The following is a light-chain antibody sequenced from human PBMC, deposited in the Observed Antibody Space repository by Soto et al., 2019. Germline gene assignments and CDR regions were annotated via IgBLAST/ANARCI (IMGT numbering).Light chain of an antibody. V-gene: IGLV1-47*01. CDR3: AALEV. CDR1: SSNIGSNY. CDR2: RNN. J-gene: IGLJ1*01. Sequence: QSVLTQPPSASGTPGQRVTISCSGSSSNIGSNYVYWYQQLPGTAPKLLIYRNNQRPSGVPDRFSGSKSGTSASLAISGLRSEDEADYYGAALEVFGTGTKLTVL.